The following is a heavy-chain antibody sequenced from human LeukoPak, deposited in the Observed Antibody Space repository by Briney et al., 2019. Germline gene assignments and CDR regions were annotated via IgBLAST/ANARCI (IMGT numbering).Heavy chain of an antibody. Sequence: GGSLRLSCTASGFTFSSYSMNWVRQAPGKGLEWVSSISSSSRYTYYADSVKGRFTISRDNGKNSLYLQMNSLRAEDTAVYYCARDLTTSSTAYFHHWGQGTLVTVSS. CDR3: ARDLTTSSTAYFHH. CDR1: GFTFSSYS. CDR2: ISSSSRYT. J-gene: IGHJ1*01. V-gene: IGHV3-21*01. D-gene: IGHD6-6*01.